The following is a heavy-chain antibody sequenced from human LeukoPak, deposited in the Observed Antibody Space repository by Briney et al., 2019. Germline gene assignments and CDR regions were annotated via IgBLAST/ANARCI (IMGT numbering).Heavy chain of an antibody. J-gene: IGHJ2*01. Sequence: SETLSLTCTVSGGSISSYYWSWIRQPPGKGLEWIGYIYYSGSTSYNPSLKSRVTISVDTSKNQFSLKLSSVTAADTAVYYCARAAAMAYPSWYFDLWGRGTLVTVSS. CDR2: IYYSGST. CDR1: GGSISSYY. V-gene: IGHV4-59*01. CDR3: ARAAAMAYPSWYFDL. D-gene: IGHD5-18*01.